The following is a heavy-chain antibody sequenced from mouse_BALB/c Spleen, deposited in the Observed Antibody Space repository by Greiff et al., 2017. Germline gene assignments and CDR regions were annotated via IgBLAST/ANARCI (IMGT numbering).Heavy chain of an antibody. CDR1: GFTFSSYA. CDR3: ARGGGWLLPFAY. D-gene: IGHD2-3*01. J-gene: IGHJ3*01. CDR2: ISSGGST. V-gene: IGHV5-6-5*01. Sequence: DVKLVESGGGLVKPGGSLKLSCAASGFTFSSYAMSWVRQTPEKRLEWVASISSGGSTYYPDSVKGRFTISRDNARNILYLQMSSLRSEDTAMYYCARGGGWLLPFAYWGQGTLVTVSA.